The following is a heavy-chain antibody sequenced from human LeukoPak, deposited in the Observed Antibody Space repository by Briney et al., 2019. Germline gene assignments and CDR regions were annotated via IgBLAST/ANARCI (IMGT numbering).Heavy chain of an antibody. CDR1: GGSISSGSYY. CDR2: IYTSGST. CDR3: AREPTDGLDSSGWYVWFDP. Sequence: PSQTLSLTCTVSGGSISSGSYYWSWIRQPAGKGLEWIGRIYTSGSTNHNPSLKSRVTISVDTSKNQFSLKLSSVTAADTAVYYCAREPTDGLDSSGWYVWFDPWGQGTLVTVSS. D-gene: IGHD6-19*01. J-gene: IGHJ5*02. V-gene: IGHV4-61*02.